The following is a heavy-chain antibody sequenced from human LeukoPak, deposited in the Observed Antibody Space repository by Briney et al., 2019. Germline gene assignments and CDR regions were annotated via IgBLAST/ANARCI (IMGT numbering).Heavy chain of an antibody. D-gene: IGHD3-10*01. V-gene: IGHV7-4-1*02. Sequence: ASVKVSCKPSGYTFTSYAMNWVRQAPGQGLEWMGWINTNTGNPTYAQGFTGRFVFSLDTSVSTAYLQISSLKAEDTAVYYCARDGGFGELVWFDPWGQGTLVTVSS. J-gene: IGHJ5*02. CDR2: INTNTGNP. CDR3: ARDGGFGELVWFDP. CDR1: GYTFTSYA.